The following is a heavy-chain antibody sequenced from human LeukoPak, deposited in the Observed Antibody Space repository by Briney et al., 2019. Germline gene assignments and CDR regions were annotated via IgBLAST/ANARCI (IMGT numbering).Heavy chain of an antibody. D-gene: IGHD4-17*01. V-gene: IGHV3-30-3*01. Sequence: PGGSLRLSCAASGFTFSSYAMHWVRQAPGKGLEWVAVISYDGSNKYYADSVKGRFTISRDNSKNTLYLQMNSLRAEDTAVYYCARPSIDYGDYLLIQNAFDIWGQGTMVTVSS. CDR2: ISYDGSNK. CDR1: GFTFSSYA. J-gene: IGHJ3*02. CDR3: ARPSIDYGDYLLIQNAFDI.